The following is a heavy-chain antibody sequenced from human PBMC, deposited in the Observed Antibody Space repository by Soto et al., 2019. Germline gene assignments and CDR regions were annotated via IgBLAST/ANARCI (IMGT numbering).Heavy chain of an antibody. D-gene: IGHD5-18*01. CDR1: GITLSIYG. CDR3: ARAGFGLEGTYFYGMDV. CDR2: ISYDGSKK. J-gene: IGHJ6*02. V-gene: IGHV3-30*03. Sequence: QVQLVESGGGVVQPGRSLRVSCAASGITLSIYGMHWVRQAPGKGLEWVAVISYDGSKKYYADSVKGRFAISRDNAKNTLYLQINSLRAEDTAVYEFARAGFGLEGTYFYGMDVWGQGTTVTVSS.